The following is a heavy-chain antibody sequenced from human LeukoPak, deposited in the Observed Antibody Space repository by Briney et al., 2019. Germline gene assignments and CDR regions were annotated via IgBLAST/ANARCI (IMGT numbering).Heavy chain of an antibody. D-gene: IGHD5-12*01. CDR3: ARHPGYASPSDSFDI. CDR1: GGSISSYY. V-gene: IGHV4-4*09. Sequence: SETLSLTCTVSGGSISSYYWSWIRQPPGKGLEWIGYIYTSGSTTYNPSLNSRVSISADTSKNQISLKLSSVTAADRAVYYCARHPGYASPSDSFDIWGQGTMVTVSS. J-gene: IGHJ3*02. CDR2: IYTSGST.